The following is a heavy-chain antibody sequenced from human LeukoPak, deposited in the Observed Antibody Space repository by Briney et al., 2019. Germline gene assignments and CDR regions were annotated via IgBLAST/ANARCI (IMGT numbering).Heavy chain of an antibody. CDR3: TKDRTSNYDTIYLQHFDS. CDR1: GFNFSSYA. Sequence: PGGSLRLSCVASGFNFSSYAISWVRQAPGKGLEWVSGISGSGGRTYYADSVKGRFTISRDKSKTTVYLQMNSLRAEDTAVYYCTKDRTSNYDTIYLQHFDSWGQGTLVTVSS. CDR2: ISGSGGRT. D-gene: IGHD3-10*01. V-gene: IGHV3-23*01. J-gene: IGHJ4*02.